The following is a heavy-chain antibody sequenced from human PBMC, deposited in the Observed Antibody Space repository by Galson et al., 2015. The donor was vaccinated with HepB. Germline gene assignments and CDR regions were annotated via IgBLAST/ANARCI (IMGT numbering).Heavy chain of an antibody. CDR1: GFTFSNYA. D-gene: IGHD1-1*01. Sequence: SLRLSCAASGFTFSNYAMNWVRQAPGRGLEWVSAISGSAGSTYYADSVKGRFTISRDNSKNTLYLQMNSLRVEDTAVYYCAKDLDPRPWTPVYWGQGTLVTVSS. CDR3: AKDLDPRPWTPVY. J-gene: IGHJ4*02. CDR2: ISGSAGST. V-gene: IGHV3-23*01.